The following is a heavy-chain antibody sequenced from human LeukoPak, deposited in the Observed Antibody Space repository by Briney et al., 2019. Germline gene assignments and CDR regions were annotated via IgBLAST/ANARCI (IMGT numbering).Heavy chain of an antibody. CDR2: IEGDGSEK. J-gene: IGHJ4*02. CDR1: GFTFSSFW. Sequence: QTGVSLRLSCAASGFTFSSFWMNWVRHTPGKGLEWVPNIEGDGSEKNYMDSVKGRFTISTDNAKKSLHLQMNSLRAEDTGVYYCAGGSGWLIDYWGQGTLVTVSS. CDR3: AGGSGWLIDY. V-gene: IGHV3-7*03. D-gene: IGHD6-19*01.